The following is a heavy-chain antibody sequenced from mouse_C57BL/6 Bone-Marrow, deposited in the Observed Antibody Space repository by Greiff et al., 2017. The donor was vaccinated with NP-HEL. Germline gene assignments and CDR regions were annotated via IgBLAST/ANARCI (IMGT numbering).Heavy chain of an antibody. Sequence: EVQLQQSGAELVRPGASAKLSCTASGFNIKDDYMHWVKQRPEQGLEWIGWIDPENGDTEYASKFQGKATITADTSSNTAYLQLSSLTSEDTAVYYCTTQGLLLDYWGQGTTLTVSS. CDR2: IDPENGDT. D-gene: IGHD2-3*01. CDR1: GFNIKDDY. V-gene: IGHV14-4*01. J-gene: IGHJ2*01. CDR3: TTQGLLLDY.